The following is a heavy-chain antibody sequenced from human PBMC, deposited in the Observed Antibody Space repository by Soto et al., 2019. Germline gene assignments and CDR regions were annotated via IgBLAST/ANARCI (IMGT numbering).Heavy chain of an antibody. CDR2: ISSNGGST. Sequence: GGSLRLSCAASGFTFSSYAMHWVRQAPGKGLEYVSAISSNGGSTYYANSVKGRFTISRDNSKNTLYLQMGSLRAEDMAVYYCARARDTVAGNAFDIWGQGTMVTVSS. CDR1: GFTFSSYA. J-gene: IGHJ3*02. D-gene: IGHD6-19*01. CDR3: ARARDTVAGNAFDI. V-gene: IGHV3-64*01.